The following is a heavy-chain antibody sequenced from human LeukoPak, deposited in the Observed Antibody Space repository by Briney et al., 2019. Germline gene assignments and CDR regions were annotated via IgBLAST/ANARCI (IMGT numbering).Heavy chain of an antibody. Sequence: ASVKVSCXASGYTFTGYYMHWVRQAPGQGLEWMGRINPNSGGTNYAQKFQGRVTMTGDTSISTAYMELSRLRSDDTAVYYCARDRARYCSGGSCYSPGYWGQGTLVTVSS. CDR2: INPNSGGT. J-gene: IGHJ4*02. V-gene: IGHV1-2*06. D-gene: IGHD2-15*01. CDR3: ARDRARYCSGGSCYSPGY. CDR1: GYTFTGYY.